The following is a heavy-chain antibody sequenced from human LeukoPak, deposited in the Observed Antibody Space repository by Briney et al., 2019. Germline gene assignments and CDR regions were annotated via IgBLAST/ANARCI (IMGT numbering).Heavy chain of an antibody. Sequence: GGSLRLSCAASGFTFSSYAMHWVRQAPGEGLEWVAVISYDGSNKYYADSVKGRFTISRDNSKNTLYLQMNSLRAEDTAVYYCARDRGIALDYWGQGTLVTVSS. V-gene: IGHV3-30-3*01. CDR1: GFTFSSYA. CDR3: ARDRGIALDY. J-gene: IGHJ4*02. CDR2: ISYDGSNK. D-gene: IGHD2-21*01.